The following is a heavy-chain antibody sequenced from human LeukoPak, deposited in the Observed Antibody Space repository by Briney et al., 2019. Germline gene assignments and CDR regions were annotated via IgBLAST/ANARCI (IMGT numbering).Heavy chain of an antibody. CDR2: MNPNSGNT. J-gene: IGHJ4*02. Sequence: GASVKVSCKASGYTFTSYDINWVRQATGQGLEWMGWMNPNSGNTGYAQKFQGRVTITRNTSISTAYMELSSLRSEDTAVYYCARGGYSYGSLDYWGQGTLVTVSS. D-gene: IGHD5-18*01. V-gene: IGHV1-8*03. CDR3: ARGGYSYGSLDY. CDR1: GYTFTSYD.